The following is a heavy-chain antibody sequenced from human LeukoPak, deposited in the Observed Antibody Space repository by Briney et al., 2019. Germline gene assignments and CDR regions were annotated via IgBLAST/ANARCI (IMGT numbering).Heavy chain of an antibody. CDR3: ARDQAALLWFGESMGGWFDP. CDR2: INAGNGNT. V-gene: IGHV1-3*01. Sequence: ASVKVSCKASGYTFTSYAMHWVRQAPGQRLEWMGWINAGNGNTKYSQKFQGRVTITRDTSASTAYMELSSLRSEDTAVYYCARDQAALLWFGESMGGWFDPWGQGTLVTVSS. CDR1: GYTFTSYA. J-gene: IGHJ5*02. D-gene: IGHD3-10*01.